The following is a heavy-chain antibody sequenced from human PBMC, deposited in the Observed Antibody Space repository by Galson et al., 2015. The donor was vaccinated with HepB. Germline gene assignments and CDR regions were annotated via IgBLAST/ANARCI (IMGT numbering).Heavy chain of an antibody. CDR3: TREKVLSTGIHNLYYGMAV. CDR2: ISSDGRTT. J-gene: IGHJ6*02. D-gene: IGHD1-1*01. CDR1: GFIFSNYW. Sequence: SLRLSCAGSGFIFSNYWMHWVRQAPGKGLVWVSHISSDGRTTTYADSVKSRFAISRDNAKNTLYLQVNSLRAEDTAVYYCTREKVLSTGIHNLYYGMAVWGQGTTVTVS. V-gene: IGHV3-74*03.